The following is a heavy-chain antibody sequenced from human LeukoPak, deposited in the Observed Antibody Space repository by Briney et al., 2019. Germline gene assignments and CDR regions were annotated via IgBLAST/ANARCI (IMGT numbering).Heavy chain of an antibody. Sequence: QPGGSLRLSCAASGFTFSSSAMSWVRQAPGKGLEWVSAISGSGGSTYYADSVKGRFTISRDNSKNTLYLQMNSLRAEDTAVYYCAKEGFDSSGYRYYFDYWGQGTLVTVSS. CDR3: AKEGFDSSGYRYYFDY. V-gene: IGHV3-23*01. D-gene: IGHD3-22*01. CDR2: ISGSGGST. CDR1: GFTFSSSA. J-gene: IGHJ4*02.